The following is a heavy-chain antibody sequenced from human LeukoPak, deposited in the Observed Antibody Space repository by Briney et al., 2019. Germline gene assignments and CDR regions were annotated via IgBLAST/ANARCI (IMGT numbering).Heavy chain of an antibody. Sequence: GGSLRLSCAASGFTFSSYAMSWVRQAPGKGLEWVSAISGSGGSTYYADSVKSRFTISRDNSKNTLYLQMNSLRAEDTAVYYCAKDPAFFGVISDYWGQGTLVTASS. CDR3: AKDPAFFGVISDY. CDR1: GFTFSSYA. J-gene: IGHJ4*02. D-gene: IGHD3-3*01. CDR2: ISGSGGST. V-gene: IGHV3-23*01.